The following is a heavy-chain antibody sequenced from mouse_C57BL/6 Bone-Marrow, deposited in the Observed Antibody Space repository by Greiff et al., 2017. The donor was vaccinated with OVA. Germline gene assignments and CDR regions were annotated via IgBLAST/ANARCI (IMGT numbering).Heavy chain of an antibody. D-gene: IGHD1-1*01. CDR3: ARRDYGSSYGCAMDY. Sequence: ESGPGLVKPSQSLSLTCSVTGYSITSGYYWNWIRQFPGNKLEWMGYISYDGSNNYNPSLKNRISITRDTSKNQFFLKLNSVTTEDTATYYCARRDYGSSYGCAMDYWGQGTSVTVSS. CDR1: GYSITSGYY. J-gene: IGHJ4*01. CDR2: ISYDGSN. V-gene: IGHV3-6*01.